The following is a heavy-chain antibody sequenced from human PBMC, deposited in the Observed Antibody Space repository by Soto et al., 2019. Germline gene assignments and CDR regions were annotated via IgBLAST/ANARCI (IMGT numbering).Heavy chain of an antibody. V-gene: IGHV3-23*01. CDR3: AFSYHCDY. Sequence: EVQLLESGEGLVQPGGSLRLSCVASGFTFTTYAMSWVRQAPDKGLEWVSSVSRSGDETYYADSVKGRLTISRDNSKNTLYLPMNSLRGEDTAVYYCAFSYHCDYWGQGTLVTVSS. CDR1: GFTFTTYA. J-gene: IGHJ4*02. CDR2: VSRSGDET.